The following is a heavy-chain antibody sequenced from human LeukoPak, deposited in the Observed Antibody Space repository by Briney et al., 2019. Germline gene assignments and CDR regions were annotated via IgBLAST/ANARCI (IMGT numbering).Heavy chain of an antibody. D-gene: IGHD2-15*01. CDR1: GFTFSSYA. Sequence: GGSLRLSCAASGFTFSSYAMHWVRQAPGKGLEWAAVISYDGSNKYYADSVKGRFTISRDNSKNTLYLQMNSLRAGDTAMYYCARDSVGYCSGGSCYYYDYWGQGTLVTVSS. CDR3: ARDSVGYCSGGSCYYYDY. CDR2: ISYDGSNK. V-gene: IGHV3-30-3*01. J-gene: IGHJ4*02.